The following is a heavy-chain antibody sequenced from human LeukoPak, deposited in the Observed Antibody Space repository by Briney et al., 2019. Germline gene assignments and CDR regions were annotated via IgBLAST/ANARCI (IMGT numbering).Heavy chain of an antibody. CDR1: AFTFTSYY. Sequence: ASVKVSCKASAFTFTSYYMHWVRQAPGQGLEWMGIINPSGGSTSYAQKFQGRVTMTRDTSTSTVYMELSSLRSEDTAVYYCASFISGDSDGYPLAGSYWGQGTLVTVSS. D-gene: IGHD5-24*01. J-gene: IGHJ4*02. V-gene: IGHV1-46*03. CDR2: INPSGGST. CDR3: ASFISGDSDGYPLAGSY.